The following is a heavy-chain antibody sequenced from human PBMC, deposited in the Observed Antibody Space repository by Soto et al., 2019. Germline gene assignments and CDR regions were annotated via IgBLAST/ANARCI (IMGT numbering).Heavy chain of an antibody. V-gene: IGHV4-34*01. Sequence: QVQLQQWGAGLLKPSETLSLTCAVYGKSLSGYYWSWIRQPPGKALEWIGEINHSGNTNYNPSLKSRVTISVDTSKIQLFLNLSSVTAADTAMYYCARHHVRGRTIAGAAEFWGQGTLVTVSS. D-gene: IGHD1-26*01. CDR2: INHSGNT. CDR3: ARHHVRGRTIAGAAEF. CDR1: GKSLSGYY. J-gene: IGHJ4*02.